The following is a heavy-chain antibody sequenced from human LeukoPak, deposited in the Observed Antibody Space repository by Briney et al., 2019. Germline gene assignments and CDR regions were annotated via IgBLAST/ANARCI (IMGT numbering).Heavy chain of an antibody. J-gene: IGHJ5*02. V-gene: IGHV1-2*02. D-gene: IGHD2-15*01. CDR1: GYTFTGYY. Sequence: ASVTVSCKASGYTFTGYYMHWVRQAPGQGLEWMGWINPNSGGTNYAQKFQGRVTMTRDTSISTAYMELSRLRSDDTAVYYCARTPCSGGSCYSSWFDPWGQGTLVTVSS. CDR3: ARTPCSGGSCYSSWFDP. CDR2: INPNSGGT.